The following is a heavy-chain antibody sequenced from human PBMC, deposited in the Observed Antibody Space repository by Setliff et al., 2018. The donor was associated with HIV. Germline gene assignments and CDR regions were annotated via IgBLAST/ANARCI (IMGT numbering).Heavy chain of an antibody. CDR3: ASWAGTTPATTFFGPIDY. D-gene: IGHD4-17*01. CDR2: ISGSGVST. J-gene: IGHJ4*02. Sequence: GGSLRLSCAASGFTFSDYPMNWVRQAPGKGLEWVSGISGSGVSTYYADSVKGRFTISRDNSKNTLYLQMNSLRAEDTAIYYCASWAGTTPATTFFGPIDYWGQGTLVTVSS. CDR1: GFTFSDYP. V-gene: IGHV3-23*01.